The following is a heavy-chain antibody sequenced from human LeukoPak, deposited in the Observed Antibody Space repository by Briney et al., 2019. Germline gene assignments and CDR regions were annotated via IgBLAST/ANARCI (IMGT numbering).Heavy chain of an antibody. Sequence: GASVKVSCKASGYTFTSYDINWVRQATGQGLEWMGWMNPNSGNTGYAQKFQGRVTMTRNTSISTAYMELSSLRSDDTAVYYCARDPTYYYDSSLDYWGQGTLVTVSS. D-gene: IGHD3-22*01. CDR2: MNPNSGNT. V-gene: IGHV1-8*01. CDR1: GYTFTSYD. CDR3: ARDPTYYYDSSLDY. J-gene: IGHJ4*02.